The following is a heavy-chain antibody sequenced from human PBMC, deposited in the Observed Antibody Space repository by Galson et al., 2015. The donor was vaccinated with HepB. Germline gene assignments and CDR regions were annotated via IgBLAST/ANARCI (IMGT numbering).Heavy chain of an antibody. CDR2: IGSRGDDT. V-gene: IGHV3-23*01. J-gene: IGHJ3*02. D-gene: IGHD5-18*01. Sequence: SLRLSCAASGFTFSGYAMTWVRQAPGKGLEWVSTIGSRGDDTYYTDSVRGRFTISRANSKNTLYLQMNSLRVGDTALYYCAKDNRGYESAHTAIDIWGQGTMVTVSS. CDR1: GFTFSGYA. CDR3: AKDNRGYESAHTAIDI.